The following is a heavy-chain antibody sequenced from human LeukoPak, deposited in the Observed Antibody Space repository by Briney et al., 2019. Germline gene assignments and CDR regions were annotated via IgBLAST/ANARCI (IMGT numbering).Heavy chain of an antibody. CDR2: ISSSSSYI. J-gene: IGHJ6*02. D-gene: IGHD3-10*01. Sequence: KSGGSLRLSCAASGFTFSSYSMNWVRQAPGKGLEWVSSISSSSSYIYYADSVKGRFTISRDNAKNSLYLQMNSLRAEDTAVYYCARGSVSGSYYYYGMDVWGQGTTVTVSS. V-gene: IGHV3-21*01. CDR3: ARGSVSGSYYYYGMDV. CDR1: GFTFSSYS.